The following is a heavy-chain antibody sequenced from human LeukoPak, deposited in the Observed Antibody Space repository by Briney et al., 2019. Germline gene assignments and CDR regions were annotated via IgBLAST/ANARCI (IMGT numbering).Heavy chain of an antibody. J-gene: IGHJ4*02. CDR1: GGSFSGYY. CDR3: ARQGTAAPWDY. Sequence: SETLSLACAVYGGSFSGYYWSWIRQPPGKGLEWIGSIYYSGSTYYNPSLKSRVTISVDTSKNQFSLKLNSVTAADTAVYYCARQGTAAPWDYWGQGTLVTVSS. V-gene: IGHV4-34*01. CDR2: IYYSGST. D-gene: IGHD2-2*01.